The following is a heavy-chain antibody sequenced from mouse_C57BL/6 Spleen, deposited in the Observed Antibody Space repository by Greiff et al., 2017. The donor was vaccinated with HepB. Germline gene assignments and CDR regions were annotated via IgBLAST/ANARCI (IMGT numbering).Heavy chain of an antibody. CDR2: IGRKGSNYAT. J-gene: IGHJ4*01. Sequence: EVKLMESGGGLVQPKGSLKLSCAASGFTFNTYAMHWVRQAPGKGLEWVARIGRKGSNYATYYADSVKDRFTISRDDSPSMLYLQMNSLKTDDTAMYYCVREGLRRLDYWGQGTSVTVSS. D-gene: IGHD2-2*01. CDR3: VREGLRRLDY. CDR1: GFTFNTYA. V-gene: IGHV10-3*01.